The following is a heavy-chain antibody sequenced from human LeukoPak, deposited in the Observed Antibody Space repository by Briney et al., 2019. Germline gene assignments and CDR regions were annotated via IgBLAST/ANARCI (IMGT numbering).Heavy chain of an antibody. J-gene: IGHJ4*02. Sequence: GGSLRLSCAASGFTFDDYAMHWVRQAPGKGLEWVSGISWNSGSIGYADSVKGRFTISRDNAKNSLYLQMNSLRAEDTALYYCVKGSHYYDSSGYYFDYWGQGTLVTVSS. D-gene: IGHD3-22*01. CDR1: GFTFDDYA. CDR3: VKGSHYYDSSGYYFDY. V-gene: IGHV3-9*01. CDR2: ISWNSGSI.